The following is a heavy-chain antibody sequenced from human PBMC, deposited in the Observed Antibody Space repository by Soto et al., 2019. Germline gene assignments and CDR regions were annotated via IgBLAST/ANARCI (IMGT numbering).Heavy chain of an antibody. J-gene: IGHJ6*02. V-gene: IGHV3-9*01. Sequence: PGGSLRLSCAASGVTFRSYSMNWVRQAPGKGLEWVSGISWNSGSIGYADSVKGRFTISRDKAKNSLYLQMNSLRAEDTALYYCAKDIVVVPAANYYYYYGMDVRGQATTVTVSS. CDR3: AKDIVVVPAANYYYYYGMDV. CDR2: ISWNSGSI. D-gene: IGHD2-2*01. CDR1: GVTFRSYS.